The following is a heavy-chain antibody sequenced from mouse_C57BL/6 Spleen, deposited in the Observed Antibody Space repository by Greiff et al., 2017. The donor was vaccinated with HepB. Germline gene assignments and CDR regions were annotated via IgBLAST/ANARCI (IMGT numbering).Heavy chain of an antibody. CDR1: GYAFTNYL. Sequence: QVQLQQSGAELVRPGTSVKVSCKASGYAFTNYLIEWVKQRPGQGLEWIGVINPGSGGTNYNEKFKGKATLTADKSSSTAYMQLSSLTSEDSAVYFCARGAGTTYWGQGTLVTVSA. V-gene: IGHV1-54*01. CDR3: ARGAGTTY. D-gene: IGHD4-1*01. CDR2: INPGSGGT. J-gene: IGHJ3*01.